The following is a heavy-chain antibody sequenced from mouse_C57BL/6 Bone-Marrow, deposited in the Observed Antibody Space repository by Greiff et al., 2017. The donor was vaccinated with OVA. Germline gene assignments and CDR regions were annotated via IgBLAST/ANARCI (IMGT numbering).Heavy chain of an antibody. CDR2: ISDGGSYT. CDR3: AREKGYGSSYRYFDV. J-gene: IGHJ1*03. CDR1: GFTFSSYA. Sequence: EVKLVESGGGLVKPGGSLKLSCAASGFTFSSYAMSWVRQTPEKRLEWVATISDGGSYTYYPDNVKGRFTIYRDNAKNNLYLQMSHLKSEDTAMYYCAREKGYGSSYRYFDVWGTGTTVTVSS. D-gene: IGHD1-1*01. V-gene: IGHV5-4*01.